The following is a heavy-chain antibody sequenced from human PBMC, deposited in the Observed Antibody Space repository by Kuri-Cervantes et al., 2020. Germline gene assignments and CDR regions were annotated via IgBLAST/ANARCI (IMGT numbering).Heavy chain of an antibody. Sequence: SVKVSCKASGGTFSSYAISWVRQAPGQGLEWMGGIIPIFGTANYAQKFQGRVTITADESTSTAYMELSSLRSEDTAVYYCARGVTMIAHALDIWGQGTMVTVSS. D-gene: IGHD3-22*01. CDR1: GGTFSSYA. J-gene: IGHJ3*02. CDR2: IIPIFGTA. CDR3: ARGVTMIAHALDI. V-gene: IGHV1-69*13.